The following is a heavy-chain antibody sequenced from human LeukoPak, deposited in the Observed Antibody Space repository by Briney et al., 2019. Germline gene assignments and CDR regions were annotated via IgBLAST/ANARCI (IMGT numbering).Heavy chain of an antibody. D-gene: IGHD6-13*01. CDR1: GGSFSGYY. J-gene: IGHJ4*02. CDR3: ARRIAAAGDYFDC. CDR2: IYYSGST. Sequence: SETLSLTCAVYGGSFSGYYWSWIRQPPGKGLEWIGSIYYSGSTYYNPSLKSRVTISVDTSKNQFSLKLSSVTAADTAVYYCARRIAAAGDYFDCWGQGTLVTVSS. V-gene: IGHV4-34*01.